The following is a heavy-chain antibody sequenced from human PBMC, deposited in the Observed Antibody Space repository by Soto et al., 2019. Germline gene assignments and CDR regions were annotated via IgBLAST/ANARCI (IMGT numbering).Heavy chain of an antibody. D-gene: IGHD5-18*01. J-gene: IGHJ6*02. CDR1: EYSFTSYW. V-gene: IGHV5-10-1*01. Sequence: GESLKISCKGSEYSFTSYWISWVRQMPEKGLEWMGRIDPSDSYTNYSPSFQGHVTISTDKSISTAYLQWSSLKASDTAMYYYERHVPGYSYGSYMDVWGQGTTVTVSS. CDR2: IDPSDSYT. CDR3: ERHVPGYSYGSYMDV.